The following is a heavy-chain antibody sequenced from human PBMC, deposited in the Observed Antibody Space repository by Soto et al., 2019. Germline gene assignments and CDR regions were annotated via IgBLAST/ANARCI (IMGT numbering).Heavy chain of an antibody. Sequence: GGSLRLSCEAFGFTFSNYAMAWVLQTPGEGPEWVSTIGGGDDIFYAESVKGRFIISRDDSRSTMYLQMDNLRVEDTAIYFCAKDSISYNGIYDAFDVWGQGTVVTVSS. D-gene: IGHD3-3*02. V-gene: IGHV3-23*01. CDR1: GFTFSNYA. CDR2: IGGGDDI. J-gene: IGHJ3*01. CDR3: AKDSISYNGIYDAFDV.